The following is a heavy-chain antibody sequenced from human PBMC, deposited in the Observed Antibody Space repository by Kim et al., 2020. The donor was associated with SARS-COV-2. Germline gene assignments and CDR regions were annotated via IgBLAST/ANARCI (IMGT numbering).Heavy chain of an antibody. D-gene: IGHD3-10*01. V-gene: IGHV4-59*01. CDR2: IYSSDST. CDR3: ARVNGSGSYYRGPPDY. J-gene: IGHJ4*02. Sequence: SQTLSLTCTVSGGSISSYYCSWIRQRPWKWLEWIGYIYSSDSTNCNPSLKIRVTISVNTAKNQFYLKLSSQTAADTAVDYGARVNGSGSYYRGPPDYWGQGTLVTVSS. CDR1: GGSISSYY.